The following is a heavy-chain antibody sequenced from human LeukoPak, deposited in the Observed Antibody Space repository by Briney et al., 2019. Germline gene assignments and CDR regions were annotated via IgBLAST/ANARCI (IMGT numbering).Heavy chain of an antibody. D-gene: IGHD2-15*01. V-gene: IGHV4-4*07. CDR1: GGSISSYY. CDR3: ARDSAVVVVAPYYMDV. Sequence: SETLSLTCTVSGGSISSYYWSWIRQPAGKGLEWIGRIYTSGSTNYNPSLKSRVTMSVDTSKNQFSLKLSSVTAADTAVYYFARDSAVVVVAPYYMDVWGKGTTVTVSS. J-gene: IGHJ6*03. CDR2: IYTSGST.